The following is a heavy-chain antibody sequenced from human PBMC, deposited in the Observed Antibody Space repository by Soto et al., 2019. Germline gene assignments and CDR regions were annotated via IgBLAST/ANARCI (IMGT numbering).Heavy chain of an antibody. Sequence: GGSLRLSCAASGFTFSTYAVHWVRQAPGKGLEWVAVISNDESKKYYANSVKGRFTISRDNSNNTGYLQMNSLRREDTAIYYCARSIAVAGLDFWGPGTLVTVSS. V-gene: IGHV3-30-3*01. CDR2: ISNDESKK. CDR1: GFTFSTYA. CDR3: ARSIAVAGLDF. D-gene: IGHD6-19*01. J-gene: IGHJ4*02.